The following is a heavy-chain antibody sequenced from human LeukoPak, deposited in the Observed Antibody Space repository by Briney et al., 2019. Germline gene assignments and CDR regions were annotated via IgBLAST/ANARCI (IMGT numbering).Heavy chain of an antibody. J-gene: IGHJ5*02. Sequence: SETLSLTCTVSGGSISSDDYYWSWIRQPPGKGLECIGFIYYSGSTYYKPSLKSRVTISMDTSKNQFSLRLSAVTAADPAVYYCARCPPPGWFDPWGQGTLVTVSS. V-gene: IGHV4-30-4*08. CDR2: IYYSGST. CDR1: GGSISSDDYY. D-gene: IGHD5/OR15-5a*01. CDR3: ARCPPPGWFDP.